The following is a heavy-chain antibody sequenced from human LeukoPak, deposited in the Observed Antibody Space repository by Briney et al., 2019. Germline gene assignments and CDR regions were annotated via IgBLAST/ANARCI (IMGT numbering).Heavy chain of an antibody. CDR2: VFHTGDT. CDR3: ATRSRIAAAATPPLDP. D-gene: IGHD6-13*01. J-gene: IGHJ5*02. Sequence: SETLSLTCAVSGDSINSFYWSWIRQPPGKGLEWIGYVFHTGDTNSNPSLKSRVTVSLDTSTSQVSLRLTSVTAADTAVYYCATRSRIAAAATPPLDPWGQGTLVTVSS. V-gene: IGHV4-59*12. CDR1: GDSINSFY.